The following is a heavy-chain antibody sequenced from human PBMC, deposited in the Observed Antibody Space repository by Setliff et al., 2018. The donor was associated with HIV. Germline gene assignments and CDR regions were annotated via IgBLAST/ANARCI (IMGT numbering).Heavy chain of an antibody. CDR2: RSPIFSTT. V-gene: IGHV1-69*05. CDR3: AITSRGYSLQRGGAFDI. Sequence: SVKVSCKGSGDTFTTYVVSWVRQAPGQGLEWMGGRSPIFSTTNYAQKFQGRVTITTDESTSRAYMEPSSLRSEDTAVYYCAITSRGYSLQRGGAFDIWGQGTLVTV. J-gene: IGHJ3*02. CDR1: GDTFTTYV. D-gene: IGHD3-22*01.